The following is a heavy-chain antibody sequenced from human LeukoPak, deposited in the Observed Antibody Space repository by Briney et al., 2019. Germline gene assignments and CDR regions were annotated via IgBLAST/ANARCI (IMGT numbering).Heavy chain of an antibody. CDR3: ARGSRSTVTTGNYYYYYYMDV. V-gene: IGHV3-21*01. CDR1: GFTFSTYS. CDR2: ISRSGGYI. D-gene: IGHD4-17*01. J-gene: IGHJ6*03. Sequence: GGSLRLSCVVSGFTFSTYSMNWVRQAPGKGLEWVSSISRSGGYIYYADSVKGRFTISRDNAKNSLYLQMNSLRAEDTAVYYCARGSRSTVTTGNYYYYYYMDVWGKGTTVTVSS.